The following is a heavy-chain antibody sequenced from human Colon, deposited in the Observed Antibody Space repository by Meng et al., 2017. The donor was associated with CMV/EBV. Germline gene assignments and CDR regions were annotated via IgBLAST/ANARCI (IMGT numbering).Heavy chain of an antibody. CDR1: GFIFTSYT. D-gene: IGHD5-18*01. J-gene: IGHJ1*01. Sequence: GESLKISCAASGFIFTSYTMNWVRQAPGRGLEWVSSISTTGSDIYYADSVKGRFTLSRDNAKNSVFLQINSLRVEDTAVYYCVRHLEAGRNGYSEPFWGQGMLVTVSS. V-gene: IGHV3-21*01. CDR2: ISTTGSDI. CDR3: VRHLEAGRNGYSEPF.